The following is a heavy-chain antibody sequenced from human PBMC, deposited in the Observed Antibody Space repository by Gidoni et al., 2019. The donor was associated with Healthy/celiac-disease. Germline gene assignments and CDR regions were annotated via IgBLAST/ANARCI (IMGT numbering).Heavy chain of an antibody. Sequence: EVQLVESGGGLVQPGGSLKLSCAASGFTFSGSAMHWVRQASGKGLEWVGRIRSKANSYATAYAASVKGRFTISRDDSKNTAYLQMNSLKTEDTAVYYCTRQLYSSGWYVGWGQGTLVTVSS. D-gene: IGHD6-19*01. CDR3: TRQLYSSGWYVG. CDR2: IRSKANSYAT. CDR1: GFTFSGSA. V-gene: IGHV3-73*01. J-gene: IGHJ4*02.